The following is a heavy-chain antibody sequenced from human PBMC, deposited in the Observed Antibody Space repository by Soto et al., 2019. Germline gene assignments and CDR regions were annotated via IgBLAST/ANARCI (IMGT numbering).Heavy chain of an antibody. CDR1: GFTFVSCA. CDR2: ISAGGAT. Sequence: GGSLRLSCATSGFTFVSCAMNWVRQAPGKGLEWVSAISAGGATFYSDSVKGRFTISRDNSKNTVYLQMNDLSAEDTAVYFCAKAPFDIAARPSPIDYWGQGTLVTSPQ. J-gene: IGHJ4*02. D-gene: IGHD2-2*01. V-gene: IGHV3-23*01. CDR3: AKAPFDIAARPSPIDY.